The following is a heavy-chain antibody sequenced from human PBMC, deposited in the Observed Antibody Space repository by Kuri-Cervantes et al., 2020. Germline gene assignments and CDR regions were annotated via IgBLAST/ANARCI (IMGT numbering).Heavy chain of an antibody. CDR2: IYHSGST. V-gene: IGHV4-30-2*06. D-gene: IGHD2-2*01. Sequence: LRLSCAVSGGSISSGGYSWSWIRQSPGKGLEWIGYIYHSGSTYYNPSLKSRVTISVDRSKNQFSLKLSSVTAADTAVYYCARTRSNSAAISGRTPNYYYGMDVWGQGTTVTVSS. CDR1: GGSISSGGYS. J-gene: IGHJ6*02. CDR3: ARTRSNSAAISGRTPNYYYGMDV.